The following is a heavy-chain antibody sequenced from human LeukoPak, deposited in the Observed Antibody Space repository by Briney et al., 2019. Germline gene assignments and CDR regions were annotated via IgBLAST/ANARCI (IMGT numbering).Heavy chain of an antibody. CDR2: MNPNSGNT. CDR1: GYTFTSYD. Sequence: GASVKVSCKASGYTFTSYDLNWVRQATGQGLEWMGWMNPNSGNTGYAQKFQGRLTFTRDTSVSTAYMELSSLRSEDTAVYYCATGGYSSGWYSFAFDIWGQGTMVTVSS. V-gene: IGHV1-8*01. J-gene: IGHJ3*02. D-gene: IGHD6-19*01. CDR3: ATGGYSSGWYSFAFDI.